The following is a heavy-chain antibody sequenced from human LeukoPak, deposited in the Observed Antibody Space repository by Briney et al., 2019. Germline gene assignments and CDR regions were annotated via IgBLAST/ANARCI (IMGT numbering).Heavy chain of an antibody. CDR3: ARDDYYGSGSYHYGMDV. CDR1: GGTFSSYA. D-gene: IGHD3-10*01. J-gene: IGHJ6*02. CDR2: IIPILGIA. Sequence: GASVKVSCKASGGTFSSYAISWVRQAPGQGLEWMGRIIPILGIANYAQKFQGRVTMTRNTSISTAYMELSSLRSEDTAVYYCARDDYYGSGSYHYGMDVWGQGTTVTVSS. V-gene: IGHV1-69*04.